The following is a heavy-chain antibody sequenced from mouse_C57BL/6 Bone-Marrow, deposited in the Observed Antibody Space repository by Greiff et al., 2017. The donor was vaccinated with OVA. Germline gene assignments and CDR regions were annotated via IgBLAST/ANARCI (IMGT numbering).Heavy chain of an antibody. D-gene: IGHD5-5*01. CDR3: ARIAPTSPCAY. CDR1: GFSLSTSGMG. CDR2: IWCGDAK. V-gene: IGHV8-8*01. J-gene: IGHJ3*01. Sequence: QVTLKECGPGILQPSQTLSLTCSFSGFSLSTSGMGVGWNRPPPGKGLVWLVHIWCGDAKYYNPALESRLTISKDTSKNQVFLKIANVDTADTATYYCARIAPTSPCAYWGQGTLVTVSA.